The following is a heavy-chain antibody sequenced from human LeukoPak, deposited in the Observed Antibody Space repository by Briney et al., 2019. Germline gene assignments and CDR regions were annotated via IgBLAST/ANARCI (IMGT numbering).Heavy chain of an antibody. J-gene: IGHJ3*02. Sequence: PSETLSLTCTVSGGSISISYWSWIRQPAGKGLEWVGRISPSGNTNYNPSLRSRVSLSVDTSKNQFSLKVNSVTAADTAVYYCGRGNSNYDFSGAFDIWGQGTMVTVSP. CDR2: ISPSGNT. V-gene: IGHV4-4*07. D-gene: IGHD1-7*01. CDR1: GGSISISY. CDR3: GRGNSNYDFSGAFDI.